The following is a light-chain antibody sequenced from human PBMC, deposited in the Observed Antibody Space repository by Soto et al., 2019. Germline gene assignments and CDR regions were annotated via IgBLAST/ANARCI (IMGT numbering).Light chain of an antibody. V-gene: IGKV3-20*01. CDR1: QSVSSSY. CDR3: QQYGSSPIT. CDR2: GAS. Sequence: EIVLTQSPGTLSLSPGERATLSCRASQSVSSSYLAWYQRKPGQAPRLLIYGASSRATGIPDRFSGSGSGTDFTLTISRLEPEDFAVYYCQQYGSSPITSGQGTRLEIK. J-gene: IGKJ5*01.